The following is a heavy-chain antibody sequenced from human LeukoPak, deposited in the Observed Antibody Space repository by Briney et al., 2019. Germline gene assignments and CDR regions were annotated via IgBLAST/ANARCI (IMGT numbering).Heavy chain of an antibody. D-gene: IGHD5-24*01. Sequence: SETLSLTCTVSGGSISSGGYYWSWIRQHPGKGLEWIGYIYTSGSTNYNPSLKSRVTISVDTSKNQFSLKLSSVTAADTAVYYCARQGWLQSYFDYWGQGTLVTVSS. CDR1: GGSISSGGYY. V-gene: IGHV4-61*08. J-gene: IGHJ4*02. CDR2: IYTSGST. CDR3: ARQGWLQSYFDY.